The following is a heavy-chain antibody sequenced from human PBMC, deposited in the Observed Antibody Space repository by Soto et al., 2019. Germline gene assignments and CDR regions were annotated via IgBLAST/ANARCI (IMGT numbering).Heavy chain of an antibody. J-gene: IGHJ4*02. D-gene: IGHD3-9*01. V-gene: IGHV1-3*01. Sequence: ASVKVSCKASGYTFTSYAMHWVRQAPGQRLEWMGWINAGNGNTKYSQKFQGRVTITRDTSASTAYMELSSLRSEDTAVYYCARSVLRYFDLLSLCGQGTLVTVSS. CDR1: GYTFTSYA. CDR2: INAGNGNT. CDR3: ARSVLRYFDLLSL.